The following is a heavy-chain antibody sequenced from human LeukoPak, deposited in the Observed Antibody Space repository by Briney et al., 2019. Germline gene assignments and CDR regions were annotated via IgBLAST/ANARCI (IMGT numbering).Heavy chain of an antibody. CDR1: GGTFSSYA. D-gene: IGHD2-2*01. CDR2: IIPILGIA. CDR3: ARSADIVVVPAAPDDAFDI. V-gene: IGHV1-69*04. Sequence: SVKVSCKASGGTFSSYAVSWVRQAPGQGLEWMGRIIPILGIANYAQKFQGRVTITADKSTSTAYMELSSLRSEDTAVYYCARSADIVVVPAAPDDAFDIWGQGTMVTVSS. J-gene: IGHJ3*02.